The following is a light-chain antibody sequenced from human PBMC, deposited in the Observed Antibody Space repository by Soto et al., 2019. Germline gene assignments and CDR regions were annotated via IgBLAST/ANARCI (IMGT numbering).Light chain of an antibody. CDR2: GAS. V-gene: IGKV3-20*01. CDR1: QSVRSNF. Sequence: EIVLTQSPGTLSLSQGDRATLSFRASQSVRSNFLAWYQQKPGQAPRLLLYGASSRAIGIPDRFSGSGSVSDFTLTISRLEAEDFAVYYCQHYDTSPPRTFGGGTKVLIK. J-gene: IGKJ4*01. CDR3: QHYDTSPPRT.